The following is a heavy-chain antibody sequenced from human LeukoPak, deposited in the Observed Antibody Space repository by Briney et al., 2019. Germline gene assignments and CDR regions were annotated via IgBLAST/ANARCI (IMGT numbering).Heavy chain of an antibody. V-gene: IGHV1-2*02. CDR2: IIPNSGAT. CDR1: GYTFTGNP. CDR3: TREDY. Sequence: ASVKVSCKASGYTFTGNPILWVRQAPGQGLEWMGWIIPNSGATTYAQKFQGRVAMTRDTSISTAFMELSSLRSDDTVVYYCTREDYWGQGTPVTVSS. J-gene: IGHJ4*02.